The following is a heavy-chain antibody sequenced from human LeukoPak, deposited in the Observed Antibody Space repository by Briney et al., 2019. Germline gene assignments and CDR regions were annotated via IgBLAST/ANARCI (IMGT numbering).Heavy chain of an antibody. V-gene: IGHV3-11*05. J-gene: IGHJ4*02. D-gene: IGHD6-13*01. CDR1: GSTFSDYY. CDR2: ISSSSSYT. CDR3: ARDAVSLAAAGTSYY. Sequence: GGSLRLSCAASGSTFSDYYMSWIRQAPGKGLEWVSYISSSSSYTNYADSVKARFTISRDNAKNSLYLQMNRLRAEDTAVYYCARDAVSLAAAGTSYYWGQGSLVTVSS.